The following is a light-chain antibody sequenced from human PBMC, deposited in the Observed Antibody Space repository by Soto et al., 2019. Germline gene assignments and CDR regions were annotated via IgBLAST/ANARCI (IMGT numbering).Light chain of an antibody. V-gene: IGKV3-15*01. CDR2: GAS. J-gene: IGKJ1*01. CDR1: PSISDT. Sequence: EIVMPQSPATLSVSPGGRATLSCRASPSISDTLAWYQQKPGQAPRLLSYGASTRATGFPARFSGSGSGTVFTLTISSLQSEDFAVYYCQQYKNWPWTFGQGSKV. CDR3: QQYKNWPWT.